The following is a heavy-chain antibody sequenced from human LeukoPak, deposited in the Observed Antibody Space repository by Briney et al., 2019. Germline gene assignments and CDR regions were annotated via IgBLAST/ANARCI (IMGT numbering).Heavy chain of an antibody. V-gene: IGHV4-59*12. J-gene: IGHJ4*02. CDR3: ARAGRYFDWWIPPFDY. Sequence: SETLSLTCTVSGGSINNFYWSWIRQPPGKGLEWIGYIFYSGSTNCNPSLESRVTISIDTSKNQFSLQLDSVTPEDTAVYYCARAGRYFDWWIPPFDYWGQGTQVTVSS. CDR1: GGSINNFY. D-gene: IGHD3-9*01. CDR2: IFYSGST.